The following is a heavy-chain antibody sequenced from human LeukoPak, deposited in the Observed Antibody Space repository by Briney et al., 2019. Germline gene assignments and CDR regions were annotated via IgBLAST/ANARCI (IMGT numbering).Heavy chain of an antibody. CDR2: IYYSGST. J-gene: IGHJ6*02. V-gene: IGHV4-39*01. Sequence: SETLSLTCTVSGGSISSSSYYWGWIRQPPGKGLEWIGSIYYSGSTYYNPSLRSRVTISVDTSKNQFSLKLSSVTAADTAVYFCARHSSMVWSPGGPYGMDVWGQGTTVTVSS. D-gene: IGHD3-10*01. CDR3: ARHSSMVWSPGGPYGMDV. CDR1: GGSISSSSYY.